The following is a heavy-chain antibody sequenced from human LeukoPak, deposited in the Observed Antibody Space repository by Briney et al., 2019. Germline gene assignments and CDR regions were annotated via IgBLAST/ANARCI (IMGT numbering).Heavy chain of an antibody. CDR2: IIPILGIA. Sequence: ASVKVSCKASGGTFSSYAISWVRQAPGQGLEWMGRIIPILGIANYAQKLQGRVTITADKSTSTAYMELSSLRSEDTAVYYCARGGGYSRPYFDYWGQGTLVTVSS. V-gene: IGHV1-69*04. CDR3: ARGGGYSRPYFDY. CDR1: GGTFSSYA. D-gene: IGHD3-22*01. J-gene: IGHJ4*02.